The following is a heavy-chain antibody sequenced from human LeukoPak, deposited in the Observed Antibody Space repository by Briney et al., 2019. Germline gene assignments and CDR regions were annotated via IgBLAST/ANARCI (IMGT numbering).Heavy chain of an antibody. CDR2: INPNSGGT. J-gene: IGHJ4*02. Sequence: GASVKVSCKASGYTFTGYYMHWVRQAPGQGLEWMGWINPNSGGTNYAQKFQGRVTMTRDTSISTAYMELSRLRSDDTAVYYCARSRYDFWRGPDYWGQGTLVTVSS. D-gene: IGHD3-3*01. CDR1: GYTFTGYY. CDR3: ARSRYDFWRGPDY. V-gene: IGHV1-2*02.